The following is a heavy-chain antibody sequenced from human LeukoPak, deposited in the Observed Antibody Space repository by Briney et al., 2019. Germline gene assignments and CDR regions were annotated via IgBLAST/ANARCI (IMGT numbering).Heavy chain of an antibody. CDR1: GGSISSSSYY. D-gene: IGHD3-22*01. V-gene: IGHV4-39*07. Sequence: SETLSLTCTVSGGSISSSSYYWGWIRQPPGKGLEWIGSIYYSGSTYYNPSLKSRVTMSGDTSKNQFSLKLSSVTAADTAVYYCARDQYYYDSSGYQFDYWGQGTLVTVSS. CDR3: ARDQYYYDSSGYQFDY. J-gene: IGHJ4*02. CDR2: IYYSGST.